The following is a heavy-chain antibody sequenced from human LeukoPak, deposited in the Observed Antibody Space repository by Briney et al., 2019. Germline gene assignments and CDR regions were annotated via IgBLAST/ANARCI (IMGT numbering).Heavy chain of an antibody. V-gene: IGHV3-74*01. CDR2: IYVDGRTT. Sequence: GGSLRLSCVASGFTFSNYWMHWVRQPPGKGLVWASRIYVDGRTTNYADSVKGRFTISRDNAKNTVYLEMSSLSVEDTATYYCIRDFRSADLWGQGTLVTVTS. CDR1: GFTFSNYW. CDR3: IRDFRSADL. J-gene: IGHJ5*02.